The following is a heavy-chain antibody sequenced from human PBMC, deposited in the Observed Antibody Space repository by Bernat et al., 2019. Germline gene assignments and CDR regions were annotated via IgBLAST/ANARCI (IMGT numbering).Heavy chain of an antibody. CDR3: AKDPIQQWLVSSLRGGYYYGMDV. CDR1: GFTFSSYA. Sequence: EVQLLESGGGLVQPGGSLRLSCAASGFTFSSYAMSWVRQAPGKGLEWVSAISGSGGSTDYAESVKGRFTISRDNSKNTLYLQMNSLRAEDTAVYYCAKDPIQQWLVSSLRGGYYYGMDVWGQGTTVTVSS. D-gene: IGHD6-19*01. V-gene: IGHV3-23*01. CDR2: ISGSGGST. J-gene: IGHJ6*02.